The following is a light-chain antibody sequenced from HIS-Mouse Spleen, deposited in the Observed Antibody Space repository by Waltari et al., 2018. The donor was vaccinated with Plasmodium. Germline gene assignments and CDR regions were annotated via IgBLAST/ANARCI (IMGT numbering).Light chain of an antibody. CDR3: SSYAGSNNLV. J-gene: IGLJ2*01. Sequence: QSALTQPPSASGSPGQSVTIPCPGTSSDVGGYNYVHWYQQHPGKAPKLMIYEVSKRPSGVPDRFSGSKSGNTASLTVSGLQAEDEADYYCSSYAGSNNLVFGGGTKLTVL. CDR1: SSDVGGYNY. CDR2: EVS. V-gene: IGLV2-8*01.